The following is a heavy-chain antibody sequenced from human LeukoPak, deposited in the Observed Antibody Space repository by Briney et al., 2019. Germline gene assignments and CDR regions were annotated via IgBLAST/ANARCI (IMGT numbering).Heavy chain of an antibody. CDR3: ARGSIAAAGIFYYFDY. V-gene: IGHV3-30-3*01. D-gene: IGHD6-13*01. CDR1: GFTFSSYA. CDR2: ISYDGGNK. J-gene: IGHJ4*02. Sequence: TGGSLRLSCAASGFTFSSYAMHWVRQAPGKGLEWVAVISYDGGNKYYADSVKGRFTISRDNSKNTLYLQMNSLRAEDTAVYYCARGSIAAAGIFYYFDYWGQGTLVTVSS.